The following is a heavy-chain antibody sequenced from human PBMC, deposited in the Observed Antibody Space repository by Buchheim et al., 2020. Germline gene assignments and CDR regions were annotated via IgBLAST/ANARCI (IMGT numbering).Heavy chain of an antibody. V-gene: IGHV4-61*02. J-gene: IGHJ1*01. D-gene: IGHD6-13*01. Sequence: QVQLQESGPGLVKPSQTLSLTCTVSGDSINSAADYWSWIRQPAGKGLEWIGRVSVTGATNYHPSLQSRVHFSMDPSNTHFYLKMISVTAADTGVYFCARGGFSSSQEFFQDWGKGT. CDR1: GDSINSAADY. CDR2: VSVTGAT. CDR3: ARGGFSSSQEFFQD.